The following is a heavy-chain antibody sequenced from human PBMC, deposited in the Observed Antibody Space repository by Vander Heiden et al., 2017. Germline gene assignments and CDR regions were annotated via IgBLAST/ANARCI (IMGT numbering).Heavy chain of an antibody. J-gene: IGHJ6*02. CDR3: ARDSYYDFWSGGYYYYYGMDV. V-gene: IGHV4-4*07. CDR1: GGSTSSYY. CDR2: IYTSGTT. Sequence: QVQLQESGPGLVKPSETLSLTCTGSGGSTSSYYWTWIRQPAGKGLEWIGRIYTSGTTNYNPSLKSRVTMSVDTSKNQFSLKLSSVTAADTAVYYCARDSYYDFWSGGYYYYYGMDVWGQGTTVTVSS. D-gene: IGHD3-3*01.